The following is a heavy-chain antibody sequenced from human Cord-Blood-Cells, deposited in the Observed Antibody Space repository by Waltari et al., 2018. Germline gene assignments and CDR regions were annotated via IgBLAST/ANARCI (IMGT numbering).Heavy chain of an antibody. CDR1: GGSFSRYY. CDR2: INHSGST. Sequence: QVQLQQWGAGLLKPSETLSLTCAVYGGSFSRYYWSWIRQPPGKGLEWIGEINHSGSTNYNPSLKSRVTISVDTSKNQFSLKLSSVTAADTAVYYCARGGLGIFNYWGQGTLVTVSS. J-gene: IGHJ4*02. D-gene: IGHD7-27*01. V-gene: IGHV4-34*01. CDR3: ARGGLGIFNY.